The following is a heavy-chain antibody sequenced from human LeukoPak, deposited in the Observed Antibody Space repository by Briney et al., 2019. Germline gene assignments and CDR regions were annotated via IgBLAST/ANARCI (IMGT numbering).Heavy chain of an antibody. V-gene: IGHV4-59*01. CDR3: ARGPTSGWFL. CDR1: GGTISSYY. J-gene: IGHJ4*02. CDR2: IYYSGST. Sequence: SETLSLTCTVSGGTISSYYWSWIRQPPGKGLEWVGYIYYSGSTNYNPSLKSRVTISVDTSKNQFSLKLSSVTAADTAVYYCARGPTSGWFLWGQGILVTVSS. D-gene: IGHD6-19*01.